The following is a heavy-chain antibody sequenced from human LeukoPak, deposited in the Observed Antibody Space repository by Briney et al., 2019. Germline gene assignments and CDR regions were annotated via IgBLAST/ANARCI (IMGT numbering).Heavy chain of an antibody. J-gene: IGHJ3*02. CDR1: GGSISTSNYY. CDR3: ARVTYDWGAFDI. CDR2: INHSGST. V-gene: IGHV4-39*07. D-gene: IGHD3-16*01. Sequence: SETLSLTCTVSGGSISTSNYYWSWIRQPPGKGLEWIGEINHSGSTNYNPSLKSRVTISVDTSKNQFSLKLSSVTAADTAVYYCARVTYDWGAFDIWGQGTMVTVSS.